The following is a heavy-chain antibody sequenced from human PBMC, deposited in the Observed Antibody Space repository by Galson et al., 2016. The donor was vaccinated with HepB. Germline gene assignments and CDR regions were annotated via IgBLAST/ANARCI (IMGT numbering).Heavy chain of an antibody. CDR2: IGTGGTTI. J-gene: IGHJ2*01. D-gene: IGHD2-21*02. CDR1: GFTFSLYS. Sequence: SLRLSCAASGFTFSLYSMYWVRQAPGKGLDWVSYIGTGGTTIYYADSVKGRFTISRDNAKNLLYLQMNSLRVEDTAVYYCARDPYCGGDCNSPRYFDLWGRGTLVTVSS. CDR3: ARDPYCGGDCNSPRYFDL. V-gene: IGHV3-48*04.